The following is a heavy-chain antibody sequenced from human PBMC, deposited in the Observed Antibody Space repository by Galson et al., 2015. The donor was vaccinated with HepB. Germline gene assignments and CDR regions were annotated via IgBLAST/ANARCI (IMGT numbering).Heavy chain of an antibody. CDR3: ARGGMATIGGPTFDY. J-gene: IGHJ4*02. D-gene: IGHD5-24*01. Sequence: SVKVSCKAYRYTFTKFGISWVRQAPGQGLEWMGWINPSNGNTNYAQKFQGRVIMTTDTSTSTAYMVLRSLRSDDTAVYYCARGGMATIGGPTFDYWGQGTLVTVSS. V-gene: IGHV1-18*01. CDR1: RYTFTKFG. CDR2: INPSNGNT.